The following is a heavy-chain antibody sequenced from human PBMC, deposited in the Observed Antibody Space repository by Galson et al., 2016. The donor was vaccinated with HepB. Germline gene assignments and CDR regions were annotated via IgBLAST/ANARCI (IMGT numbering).Heavy chain of an antibody. Sequence: SVKVSCKASGYTFTTYYVHYVRQAPGQGLEWMGIISPYNGITSYAPRFRGRVTMTRDTSTSTVYMELNSLRAEDTAVYYCARDFPPGITSPNYYYYYGMDVWGQGTTVTVSS. J-gene: IGHJ6*02. D-gene: IGHD3-16*01. CDR1: GYTFTTYY. CDR3: ARDFPPGITSPNYYYYYGMDV. CDR2: ISPYNGIT. V-gene: IGHV1-46*01.